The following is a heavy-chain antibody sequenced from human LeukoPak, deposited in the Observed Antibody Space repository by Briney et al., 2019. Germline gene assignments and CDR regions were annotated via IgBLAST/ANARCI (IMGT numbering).Heavy chain of an antibody. Sequence: GESLKISCKGSGYSFTSYWIGWVRQMPGKVLEWMGIIYPGDSTTRYSPSFQGQVTISADKSSSTAHLHWSSLKASDTAMFYCARGNTHDYSTSGWFDPWGQGTLVTVSS. D-gene: IGHD4-11*01. J-gene: IGHJ5*02. CDR3: ARGNTHDYSTSGWFDP. V-gene: IGHV5-51*01. CDR2: IYPGDSTT. CDR1: GYSFTSYW.